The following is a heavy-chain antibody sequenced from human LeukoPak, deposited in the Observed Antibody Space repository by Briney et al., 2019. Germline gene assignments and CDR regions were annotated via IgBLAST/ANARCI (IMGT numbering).Heavy chain of an antibody. CDR3: ARRGEASGSSGWLNWSDP. J-gene: IGHJ5*02. CDR1: GVSISSSSYY. CDR2: INYSGST. Sequence: PSETLSLTCTVSGVSISSSSYYWVCIRQPPGKRLDWFGSINYSGSTYYNPTLKSRLTISVDTSKNQSSLKLSSVTAADTAVYYWARRGEASGSSGWLNWSDPWGEGTLVTVFS. V-gene: IGHV4-39*01. D-gene: IGHD6-19*01.